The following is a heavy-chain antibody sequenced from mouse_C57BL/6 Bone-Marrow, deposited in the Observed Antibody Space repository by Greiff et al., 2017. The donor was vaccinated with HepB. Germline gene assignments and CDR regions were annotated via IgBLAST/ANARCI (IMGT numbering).Heavy chain of an antibody. CDR1: GFTFSDFY. CDR2: SRNKANDYTT. J-gene: IGHJ1*03. V-gene: IGHV7-1*01. CDR3: ARDADYSLYWYFDV. Sequence: DVKLVDSGGGLVQSGRSLRLSCATSGFTFSDFYMEWVRQAPGKGLEWIAASRNKANDYTTEYSASVKGRFIVSRDTSQSILYLQMNALRAEDTAIYYCARDADYSLYWYFDVWGTGTTVTVSS. D-gene: IGHD2-12*01.